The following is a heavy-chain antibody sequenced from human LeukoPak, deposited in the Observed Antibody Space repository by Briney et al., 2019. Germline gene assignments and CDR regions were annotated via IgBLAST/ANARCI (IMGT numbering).Heavy chain of an antibody. CDR1: GGTFSSYA. V-gene: IGHV1-69*06. Sequence: KVSCKASGGTFSSYAISWVRQAPGQGLGWMGGIIPMFGTPNYAQRLQGRVTITADKSTKTAYMELRSLRYEDTAVYFCARAGIPGYCTNVTCSNWLDPWGQGTLVTVSS. CDR2: IIPMFGTP. CDR3: ARAGIPGYCTNVTCSNWLDP. J-gene: IGHJ5*02. D-gene: IGHD2-8*01.